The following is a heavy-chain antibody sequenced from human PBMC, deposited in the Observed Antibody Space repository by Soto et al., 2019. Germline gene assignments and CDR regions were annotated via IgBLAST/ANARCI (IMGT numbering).Heavy chain of an antibody. D-gene: IGHD3-16*02. Sequence: GGSLRLSCAASGFTFDDYAMHWVRQAPGKGLEWVSGISWNSGSIGYADSVKGRFTISRDNAKNSLYLQMNSLRAEDTALYYCAKEAVFDDYIWGSYRERLPYFDYWGQGTLVTVSS. CDR2: ISWNSGSI. V-gene: IGHV3-9*01. CDR3: AKEAVFDDYIWGSYRERLPYFDY. CDR1: GFTFDDYA. J-gene: IGHJ4*02.